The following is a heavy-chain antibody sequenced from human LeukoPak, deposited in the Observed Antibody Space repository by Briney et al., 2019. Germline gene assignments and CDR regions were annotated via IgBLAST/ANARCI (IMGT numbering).Heavy chain of an antibody. D-gene: IGHD3-22*01. CDR3: ARDGGRVSYYDSSGV. Sequence: KPSETLSLTCTVSGDSINNNVYYWGWIRQPPGKGLEWIAIISYSGTTYYNPSLKTRATISIDTSKNKFSLKVNSVTAADTAVYYCARDGGRVSYYDSSGVWGKGTTVTVSS. CDR2: ISYSGTT. CDR1: GDSINNNVYY. J-gene: IGHJ6*04. V-gene: IGHV4-39*07.